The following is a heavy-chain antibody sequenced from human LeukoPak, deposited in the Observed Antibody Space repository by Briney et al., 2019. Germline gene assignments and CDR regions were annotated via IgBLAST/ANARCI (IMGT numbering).Heavy chain of an antibody. CDR3: ARLFGWELPVDY. J-gene: IGHJ4*02. D-gene: IGHD1-26*01. CDR2: INHSGST. CDR1: GGSFSGYY. V-gene: IGHV4-34*01. Sequence: PSETLSLTCAVYGGSFSGYYWSWIRQPPGKGLEWIGEINHSGSTNYNPSLKSRVTISVDTSKNQFSLKLSSVTAADTAVYYCARLFGWELPVDYWGQGTLVTVSS.